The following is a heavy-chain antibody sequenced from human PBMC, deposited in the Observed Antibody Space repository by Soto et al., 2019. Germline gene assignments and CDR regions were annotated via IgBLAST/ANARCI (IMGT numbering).Heavy chain of an antibody. J-gene: IGHJ5*02. V-gene: IGHV4-59*08. CDR2: IYYGGKK. CDR1: GGSISPYC. Sequence: PSETLSLTCTVSGGSISPYCWTWVRKPPGKGMEWIGYIYYGGKKSYKTYLMSRVNISLETSKSQISMRLSSVTAADTAIYYCARLGEHYQSLDHWGPGTLVTVSS. CDR3: ARLGEHYQSLDH. D-gene: IGHD2-2*01.